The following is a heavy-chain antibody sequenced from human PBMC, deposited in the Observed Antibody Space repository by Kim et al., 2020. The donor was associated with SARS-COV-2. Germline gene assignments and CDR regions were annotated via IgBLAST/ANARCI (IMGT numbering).Heavy chain of an antibody. CDR3: AREATDYGDYYFDY. J-gene: IGHJ4*02. CDR1: GGSFSGYY. D-gene: IGHD4-17*01. Sequence: SETLSLTCAVYGGSFSGYYWSWIRQPPGKGLEWIGEINHSGSTNYNPSLKSRVTISVDTSKNQFSLKLSSVTAADTAVYYCAREATDYGDYYFDYWGQGTLVTVSS. CDR2: INHSGST. V-gene: IGHV4-34*01.